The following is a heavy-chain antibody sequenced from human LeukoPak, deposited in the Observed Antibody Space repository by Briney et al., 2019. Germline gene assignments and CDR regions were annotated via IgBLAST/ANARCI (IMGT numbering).Heavy chain of an antibody. V-gene: IGHV4-59*01. CDR2: IYYSGST. CDR1: GGSISSDY. J-gene: IGHJ3*02. Sequence: SETLSLTCTVPGGSISSDYWSWIRQSPGKGLEWIGRIYYSGSTNYNPSLKSRVTISVDTSKNQFSLKLSSVTAADTAVYYCARGRYYYDSSGHNAFDIWGQGTMVTVSS. CDR3: ARGRYYYDSSGHNAFDI. D-gene: IGHD3-22*01.